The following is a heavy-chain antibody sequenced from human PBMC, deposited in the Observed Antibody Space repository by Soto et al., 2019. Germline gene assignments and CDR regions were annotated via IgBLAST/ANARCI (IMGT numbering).Heavy chain of an antibody. CDR1: GGSISSGGYY. CDR3: ARSERGYYDSSGYPVLYYFDY. CDR2: IYYSGST. D-gene: IGHD3-22*01. Sequence: SETLSLTCTVSGGSISSGGYYWSWIRQHPGKGLEWIGYIYYSGSTYYNPSLKSRVTISVDTSKNQFSLKLSSVTAADTAVYYCARSERGYYDSSGYPVLYYFDYWGQGTLVTVSS. J-gene: IGHJ4*02. V-gene: IGHV4-31*03.